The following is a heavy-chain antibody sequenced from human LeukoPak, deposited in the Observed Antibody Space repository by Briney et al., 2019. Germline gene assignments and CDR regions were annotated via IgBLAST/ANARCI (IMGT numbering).Heavy chain of an antibody. V-gene: IGHV4-59*01. CDR1: GGSFSSYY. CDR3: ARASRSYYYMDV. D-gene: IGHD6-6*01. Sequence: SETLSLTCAVYGGSFSSYYWSWIRQPPGKGLEWIGYIYYSGSTNYNPSLKSRVTISVDTSKNQFSLKLSSVTAADTAVYYCARASRSYYYMDVWGKGTTVTISS. CDR2: IYYSGST. J-gene: IGHJ6*03.